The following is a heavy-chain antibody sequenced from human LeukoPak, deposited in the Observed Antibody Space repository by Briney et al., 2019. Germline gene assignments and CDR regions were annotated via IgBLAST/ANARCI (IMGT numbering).Heavy chain of an antibody. CDR1: GYTFTGYY. CDR3: ARDSPSDYYDSSGYDY. CDR2: INPKSGGT. V-gene: IGHV1-2*02. J-gene: IGHJ4*02. D-gene: IGHD3-22*01. Sequence: ASVKVSCKASGYTFTGYYMHWVRQAPGQGLEWMGWINPKSGGTNYAQKFQGRVTMTRDTSISTAYMELSSLRSDDTAVYYCARDSPSDYYDSSGYDYRGQGTLVTVSS.